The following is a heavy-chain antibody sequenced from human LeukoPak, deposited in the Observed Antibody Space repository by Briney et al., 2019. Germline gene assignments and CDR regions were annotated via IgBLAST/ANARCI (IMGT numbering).Heavy chain of an antibody. V-gene: IGHV3-23*01. CDR2: ISDSGDAT. Sequence: GGSLRLSCEVSGFIFSYYGMNWVRQAPGKGLEWDSAISDSGDATYYADSVKGRFTISRDNSKSTLYLQMNNLRAEDTALYYCAKERGHSKPFDYWGQGTLVTVSS. CDR3: AKERGHSKPFDY. CDR1: GFIFSYYG. J-gene: IGHJ4*02. D-gene: IGHD4-23*01.